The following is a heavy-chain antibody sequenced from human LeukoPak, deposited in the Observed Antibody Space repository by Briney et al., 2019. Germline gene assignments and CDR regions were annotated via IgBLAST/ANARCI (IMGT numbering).Heavy chain of an antibody. Sequence: VKVSCKASGGTFSSYAISWVRPAPGQGLEWMGRIIPILGIANYAQKFQGRVTITADKSTSTAYMELSSLRSEDTAVYYCARGGYGDYYFDYWGQGTLVTVSS. CDR3: ARGGYGDYYFDY. CDR2: IIPILGIA. CDR1: GGTFSSYA. V-gene: IGHV1-69*04. D-gene: IGHD4-17*01. J-gene: IGHJ4*02.